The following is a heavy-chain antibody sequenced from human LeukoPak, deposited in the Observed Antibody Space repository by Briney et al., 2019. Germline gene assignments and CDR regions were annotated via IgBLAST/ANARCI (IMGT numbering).Heavy chain of an antibody. V-gene: IGHV3-74*01. J-gene: IGHJ4*02. Sequence: GGSLSLSCEVSGFTFSSYWMHWVRQAPGKGLVWVSRINSDGSSTSYADSVEGRLTLSRDNAKNTLFLQMNSLRSEDTAVYYCATSRTFDYGGQGTLVTVSS. CDR1: GFTFSSYW. CDR2: INSDGSST. CDR3: ATSRTFDY.